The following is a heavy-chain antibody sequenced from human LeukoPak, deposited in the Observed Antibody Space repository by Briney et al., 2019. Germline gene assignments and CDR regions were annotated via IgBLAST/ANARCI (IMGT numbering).Heavy chain of an antibody. J-gene: IGHJ4*02. CDR1: GGSISSSNW. CDR3: ARLYCSSTSCSRGFDY. CDR2: IYHSGST. V-gene: IGHV4-4*02. D-gene: IGHD2-2*01. Sequence: SETLSLTCAVSGGSISSSNWWSWVRQPPGKGLEWMGEIYHSGSTNYNPSLKSRVTISVDKSKNQFSLKLSSVTAADTAVYYCARLYCSSTSCSRGFDYWGQGTLVTVSS.